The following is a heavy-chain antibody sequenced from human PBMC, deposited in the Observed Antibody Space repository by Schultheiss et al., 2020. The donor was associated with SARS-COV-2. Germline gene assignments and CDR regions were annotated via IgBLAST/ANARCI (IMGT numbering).Heavy chain of an antibody. CDR1: GGSFSGYY. CDR2: INHSGST. CDR3: ARVTGLTLYIFDP. D-gene: IGHD1-20*01. V-gene: IGHV4-34*01. J-gene: IGHJ5*02. Sequence: SETLSLTCAVYGGSFSGYYWSWIRQPPGKGLEWIGEINHSGSTNYNPSLKSRVTISVDTSKNQFSLKLSSVTAADTAVYYCARVTGLTLYIFDPWGQGTPVTVSS.